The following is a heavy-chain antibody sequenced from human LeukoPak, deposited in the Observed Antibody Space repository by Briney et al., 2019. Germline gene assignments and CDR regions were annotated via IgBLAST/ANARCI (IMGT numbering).Heavy chain of an antibody. CDR3: AKDPGDSSTEY. Sequence: SETLSLTCTVSGGSTSSDYWSWIRQSPGKGLEWVGYVYNSGDTGKNPSLKSRVTILLDTSKNRCSLKLTSVSAADTAVYYCAKDPGDSSTEYWGQGTLVTVAS. D-gene: IGHD3-10*01. CDR1: GGSTSSDY. V-gene: IGHV4-4*08. J-gene: IGHJ4*02. CDR2: VYNSGDT.